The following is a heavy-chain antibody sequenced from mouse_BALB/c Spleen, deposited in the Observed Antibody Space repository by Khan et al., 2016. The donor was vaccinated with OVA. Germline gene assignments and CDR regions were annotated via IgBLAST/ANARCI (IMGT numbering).Heavy chain of an antibody. V-gene: IGHV2-6-4*01. D-gene: IGHD2-14*01. CDR2: IWGGGDT. CDR1: GFSLSSYN. J-gene: IGHJ4*01. CDR3: AKASYRYDGYYAMDY. Sequence: QVQLKESGPGLVAPSQSLSLTCTVSGFSLSSYNIYWVRQPPGKGLVWLGMIWGGGDTDYNSTLKSRLSISKDNSKRQVFLKVNSLPTDDSAMYDCAKASYRYDGYYAMDYWGQGTSVTVFS.